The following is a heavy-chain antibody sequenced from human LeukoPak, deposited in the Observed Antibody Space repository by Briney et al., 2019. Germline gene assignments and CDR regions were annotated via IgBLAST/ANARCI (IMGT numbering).Heavy chain of an antibody. D-gene: IGHD3-10*01. V-gene: IGHV1-18*04. J-gene: IGHJ4*02. CDR3: ARNSGHRLMGITNYFDY. CDR1: GYTFTGYY. Sequence: ASVKVSCKASGYTFTGYYMHWVRQAPGQGLEWMGWISSYNGNTNYAQKLQGRVTMTTDTSTSTAYMELRSLRSDDTAMYYCARNSGHRLMGITNYFDYWGQGTLVTVSS. CDR2: ISSYNGNT.